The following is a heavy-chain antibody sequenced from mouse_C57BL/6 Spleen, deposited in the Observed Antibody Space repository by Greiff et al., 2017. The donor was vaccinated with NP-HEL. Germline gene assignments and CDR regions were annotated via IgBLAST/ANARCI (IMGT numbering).Heavy chain of an antibody. D-gene: IGHD1-1*01. CDR2: IWWDDDK. CDR1: GFSLSTFGMG. J-gene: IGHJ2*01. V-gene: IGHV8-8*01. CDR3: ARMNYGSSYGGFDY. Sequence: QVTLKVCGPGILQPSQTLSLTCSFSGFSLSTFGMGVGWIRQPSGKGLEWLAHIWWDDDKYYNPALKSRLTISKDTSKNQVFLKIANVDTADTATYYCARMNYGSSYGGFDYWGQGTTLTVSS.